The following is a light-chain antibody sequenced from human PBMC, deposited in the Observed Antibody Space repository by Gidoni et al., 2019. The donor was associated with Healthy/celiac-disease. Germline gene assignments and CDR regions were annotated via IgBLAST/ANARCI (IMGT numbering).Light chain of an antibody. CDR3: QQYGT. V-gene: IGKV1-33*01. CDR1: QDISNY. Sequence: DIQMTQSPSSLSASVGDRVTITCQASQDISNYFNWYQQKLGKAPKLLIYDASNLETGVPSRFSGSGSGTDFTFTISSLQPEDIATYYCQQYGTFGPGTKVDIK. CDR2: DAS. J-gene: IGKJ3*01.